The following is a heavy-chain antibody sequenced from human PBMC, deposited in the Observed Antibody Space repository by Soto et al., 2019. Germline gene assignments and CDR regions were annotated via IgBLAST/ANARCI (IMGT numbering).Heavy chain of an antibody. CDR1: GGSFSGYY. Sequence: QVQLQQWGAGLLKPSETLSLTCAVYGGSFSGYYWSWIRQPPGKGLEWIGEINHRGSTNYNPSLKSRVTISVDTSKNQFSLKLSSVTAADTAVYYCARRRNYYDSSGYYYNWFDPWGQGTLVTVSS. V-gene: IGHV4-34*01. CDR3: ARRRNYYDSSGYYYNWFDP. CDR2: INHRGST. J-gene: IGHJ5*02. D-gene: IGHD3-22*01.